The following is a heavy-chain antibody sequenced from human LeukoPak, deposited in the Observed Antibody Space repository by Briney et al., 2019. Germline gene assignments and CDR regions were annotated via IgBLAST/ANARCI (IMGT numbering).Heavy chain of an antibody. Sequence: SETLSLTCTVSGVSISSSNSYWGWIRQPPGKGLEWIGYIYYSGSTNYNPSLKSRVTISVDTSKNQFSLKLSSVTAAGTAVYSCARSNPELRYFGWSPQYYFDYWGQGTLVTVSS. CDR1: GVSISSSNSY. CDR2: IYYSGST. J-gene: IGHJ4*02. D-gene: IGHD3-9*01. CDR3: ARSNPELRYFGWSPQYYFDY. V-gene: IGHV4-61*05.